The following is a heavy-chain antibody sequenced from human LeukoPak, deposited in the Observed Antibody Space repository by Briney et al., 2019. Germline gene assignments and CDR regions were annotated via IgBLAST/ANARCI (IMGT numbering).Heavy chain of an antibody. CDR1: GFTFRSYA. CDR2: ISGSGGST. Sequence: GASLRLSCAASGFTFRSYAMSWVRQAPGKGLEWVPPISGSGGSTYYADSVKGRFTISRDNSKNTLYLKMNSLRAEDTVVYYCAKVSSYGYEQGYFDYWGQGTLVTVSS. V-gene: IGHV3-23*01. D-gene: IGHD5-18*01. J-gene: IGHJ4*02. CDR3: AKVSSYGYEQGYFDY.